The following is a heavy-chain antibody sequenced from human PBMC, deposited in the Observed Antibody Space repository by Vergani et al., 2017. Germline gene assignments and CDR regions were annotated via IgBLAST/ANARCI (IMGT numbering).Heavy chain of an antibody. CDR2: IYYSGST. CDR3: ARLRRITIFGVVNSRASNFDY. D-gene: IGHD3-3*01. Sequence: QLQLQESGPGLVKPSETLSLTCTVSGGSISSSSYYWGWIRQPPGKGLECIGSIYYSGSTYYNPSLKSRVTISVDTSKNQFSLKLSSVTAADTAVYYCARLRRITIFGVVNSRASNFDYWGQGTLVTVSS. J-gene: IGHJ4*02. CDR1: GGSISSSSYY. V-gene: IGHV4-39*01.